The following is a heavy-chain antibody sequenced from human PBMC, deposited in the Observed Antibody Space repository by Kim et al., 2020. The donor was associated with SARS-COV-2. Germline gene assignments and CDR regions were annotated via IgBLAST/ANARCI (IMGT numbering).Heavy chain of an antibody. Sequence: SETLSLTCTVSGGSISSYYWSWIRQPPGKGLEWIGYIYYSGSTNYNPSLKSRVTISVDTSKNQFSLKLSSVTAADTAVYYCARMTYYYDSSGYYYGDLLDYWGQGTLVTVSS. CDR2: IYYSGST. J-gene: IGHJ4*02. V-gene: IGHV4-59*01. CDR1: GGSISSYY. CDR3: ARMTYYYDSSGYYYGDLLDY. D-gene: IGHD3-22*01.